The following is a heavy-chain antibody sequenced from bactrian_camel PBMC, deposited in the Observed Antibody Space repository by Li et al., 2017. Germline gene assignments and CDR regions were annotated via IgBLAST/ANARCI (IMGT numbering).Heavy chain of an antibody. V-gene: IGHV3S67*01. J-gene: IGHJ4*01. CDR2: IISGSST. D-gene: IGHD7*01. CDR1: GYSSCTFD. Sequence: DVQLVESGGGSVQAGGSLTLSCLVRGYSSCTFDMSWHRQAPGKEREFVSRIISGSSTTYTDSVKDRFIISRDNAENTLYLQMNNLEFGDAGLYYCAVGFRPIIGTERYRGHGTQVTVS. CDR3: AVGFRPIIGTERY.